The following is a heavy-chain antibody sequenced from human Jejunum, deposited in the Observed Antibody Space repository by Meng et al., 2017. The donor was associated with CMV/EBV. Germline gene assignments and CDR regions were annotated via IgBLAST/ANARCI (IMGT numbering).Heavy chain of an antibody. V-gene: IGHV3-23*01. CDR3: AKESGQYQMLSYYGLDV. CDR2: ISRSGGDT. J-gene: IGHJ6*02. CDR1: FNSDA. Sequence: FNSDAITWVRQAPGKGMEWVSVISRSGGDTNYADSVKGRFTISRDNSKNTLYLEMSSLRAEDTAIYYCAKESGQYQMLSYYGLDVWGQGTTVTVSS. D-gene: IGHD2-2*01.